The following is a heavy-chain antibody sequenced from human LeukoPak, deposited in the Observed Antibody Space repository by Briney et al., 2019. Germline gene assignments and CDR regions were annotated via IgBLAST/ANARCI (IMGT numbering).Heavy chain of an antibody. D-gene: IGHD3-3*01. Sequence: GGSLRLSCAASGLTFSSYAMSWVRQAPGKGLEWVSATSGSGGSTYYADSVKGRFTISRDNSKNTLYLQMNSLRAEDTAVYYCAKAPPITIFGVVITARDGGGSYFDYWGQGTLVTVSS. V-gene: IGHV3-23*01. CDR2: TSGSGGST. J-gene: IGHJ4*02. CDR3: AKAPPITIFGVVITARDGGGSYFDY. CDR1: GLTFSSYA.